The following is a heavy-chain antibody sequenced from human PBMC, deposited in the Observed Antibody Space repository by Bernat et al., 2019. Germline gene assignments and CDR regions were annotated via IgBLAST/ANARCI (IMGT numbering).Heavy chain of an antibody. CDR1: GFIFTNYA. V-gene: IGHV3-23*01. D-gene: IGHD2-21*02. Sequence: EVQLLESGGGLVQPGGSLSLSCAASGFIFTNYAMSWVRQAPGKGLEWVSAISGSGGSTYYADSVKGRFTISRDNSKNTLYLQMNSLRAEDTAVYYCAKDLAGDGYWGQGTLVTVSS. CDR3: AKDLAGDGY. CDR2: ISGSGGST. J-gene: IGHJ4*02.